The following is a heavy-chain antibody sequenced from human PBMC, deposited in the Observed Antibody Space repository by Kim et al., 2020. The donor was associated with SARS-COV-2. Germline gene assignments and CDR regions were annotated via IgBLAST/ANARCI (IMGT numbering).Heavy chain of an antibody. D-gene: IGHD6-19*01. CDR2: IYYSGST. CDR1: GGSISSYY. Sequence: SETLSLTCTVSGGSISSYYWSWIRQPPGKGLEWIGYIYYSGSTNYNPSLKSRVTISVDTSKNQFSLKLSSVTAADTAVYYCARRDSIGSSFSWFAPWGQG. J-gene: IGHJ5*02. CDR3: ARRDSIGSSFSWFAP. V-gene: IGHV4-59*01.